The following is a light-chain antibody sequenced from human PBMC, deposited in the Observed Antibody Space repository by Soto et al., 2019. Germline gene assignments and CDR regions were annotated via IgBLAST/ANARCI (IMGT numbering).Light chain of an antibody. CDR3: QQYGSSPPWT. Sequence: EIVLTQSPGTLSLSPGERATLSCRANQSVSSSYLAWYQQKPGQAPRPLIYGASSRATGIPDRFSGSGSGTDFTLTISRLEPEDFAVYYCQQYGSSPPWTFGQGTKVEIK. CDR2: GAS. J-gene: IGKJ1*01. V-gene: IGKV3-20*01. CDR1: QSVSSSY.